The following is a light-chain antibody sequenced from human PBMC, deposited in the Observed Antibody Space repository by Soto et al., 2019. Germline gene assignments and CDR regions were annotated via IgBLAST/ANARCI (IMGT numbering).Light chain of an antibody. CDR1: SGHSSYI. V-gene: IGLV4-60*02. J-gene: IGLJ3*02. Sequence: QAVVTQLSSASASLGSSVKLTCTLSSGHSSYIIAWHQQQPGKAPRYLMKLEGSGSYNKGSGVPDRFSGSSSGADRYLTISNLQFEDEADYYCETWDSNTRVFGGGTKVTVL. CDR2: LEGSGSY. CDR3: ETWDSNTRV.